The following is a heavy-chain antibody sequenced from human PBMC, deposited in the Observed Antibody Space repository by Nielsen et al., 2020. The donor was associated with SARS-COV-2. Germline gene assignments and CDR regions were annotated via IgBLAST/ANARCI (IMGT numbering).Heavy chain of an antibody. V-gene: IGHV3-48*03. CDR1: GFTFSSYE. CDR3: ARDRKNALGAVTTFMGFDP. J-gene: IGHJ5*02. CDR2: ISSSGSTI. Sequence: LKISCAASGFTFSSYEMNWVRQAPGKGLEWVSYISSSGSTIYYADSVKGRFTISRDNAKNSLYLQMNSLRAEDTAVYYCARDRKNALGAVTTFMGFDPWGQGTLVTVSS. D-gene: IGHD4-17*01.